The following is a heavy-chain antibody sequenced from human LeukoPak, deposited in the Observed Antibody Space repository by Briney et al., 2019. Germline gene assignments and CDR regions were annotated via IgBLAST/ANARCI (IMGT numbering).Heavy chain of an antibody. Sequence: KPGGSLRLSCAASGFTFSSYSMNWVRQAPGKGLEWVSSISSSSSYIYYADSVKGRFTISRDNAKNSLYLQMNSLRAEDTAVYYCTTDAARWYYYDSSGYSPVDYWGQGTLVTVSS. CDR2: ISSSSSYI. D-gene: IGHD3-22*01. CDR1: GFTFSSYS. V-gene: IGHV3-21*01. CDR3: TTDAARWYYYDSSGYSPVDY. J-gene: IGHJ4*02.